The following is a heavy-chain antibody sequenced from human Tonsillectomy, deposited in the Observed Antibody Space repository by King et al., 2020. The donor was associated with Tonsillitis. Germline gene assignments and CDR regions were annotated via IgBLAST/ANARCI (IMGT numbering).Heavy chain of an antibody. V-gene: IGHV3-30*03. CDR2: ISYDGSNK. J-gene: IGHJ5*02. CDR1: GFTFSSYG. CDR3: ARQGGHKLYWFDP. Sequence: VQLVESGGGVVQPGRSLRLSCAASGFTFSSYGMHWVRQAPGKGREWVAVISYDGSNKYYADSVKGRFTISRDNSKNTLYLQMNSLRAEDTAVYYCARQGGHKLYWFDPWGQGTLVTVSS. D-gene: IGHD3-16*01.